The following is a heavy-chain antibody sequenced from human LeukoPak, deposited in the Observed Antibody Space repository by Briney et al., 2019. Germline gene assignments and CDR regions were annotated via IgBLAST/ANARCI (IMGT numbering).Heavy chain of an antibody. CDR2: FSGSGGST. CDR3: AKDQWELPTGYYYMDV. D-gene: IGHD1-26*01. J-gene: IGHJ6*03. V-gene: IGHV3-23*01. CDR1: GFTFSSYA. Sequence: GGSLRLSCAAPGFTFSSYAMSWVRQAPGKGREWVSAFSGSGGSTYYADSVKGRFTISRDNSKNTLYLQMNSLRAEDTAVYYCAKDQWELPTGYYYMDVWGKGTTVTVSS.